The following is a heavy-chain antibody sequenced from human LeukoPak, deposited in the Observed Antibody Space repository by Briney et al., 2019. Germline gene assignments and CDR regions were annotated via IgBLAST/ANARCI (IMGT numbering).Heavy chain of an antibody. J-gene: IGHJ6*03. Sequence: GGSLRLSCAASRFTFSSYAMSWVRQAPGKGLEWVSAISGSGGSTYYADSVKGRFTSSRDNSKNTLYLQMNSQRAEDTAVYYCANDEGYYGSGSYLSLGYYYYMDVWGKGTTVTVSS. CDR2: ISGSGGST. CDR1: RFTFSSYA. CDR3: ANDEGYYGSGSYLSLGYYYYMDV. V-gene: IGHV3-23*01. D-gene: IGHD3-10*01.